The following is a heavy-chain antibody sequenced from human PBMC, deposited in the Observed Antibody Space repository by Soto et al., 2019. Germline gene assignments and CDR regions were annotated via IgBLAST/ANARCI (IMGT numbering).Heavy chain of an antibody. Sequence: ASVKVSCKASGYTFTSYAMHWVRQAPGQRLEWMGWINAGNGNTKYSQKFQGRVTITRDTSASTAYMELSSLRSEDTAVYYCARKEFTYYYGSGSSPPYYYYYGMDVWGQGTTVTVSS. V-gene: IGHV1-3*01. CDR1: GYTFTSYA. J-gene: IGHJ6*02. D-gene: IGHD3-10*01. CDR2: INAGNGNT. CDR3: ARKEFTYYYGSGSSPPYYYYYGMDV.